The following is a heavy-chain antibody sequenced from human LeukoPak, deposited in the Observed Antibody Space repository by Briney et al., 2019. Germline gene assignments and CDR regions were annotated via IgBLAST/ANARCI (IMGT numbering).Heavy chain of an antibody. CDR3: AKDEGSGSYYYYYYMDV. CDR2: IRYDGSNK. CDR1: GFTFSSYG. V-gene: IGHV3-30*02. J-gene: IGHJ6*03. Sequence: GGSLRLSCAASGFTFSSYGMHWVRQAPGKGLEWVAFIRYDGSNKYNADSVKGRFTISRDNSKNSLYLQMNSLRAEDTAVYYCAKDEGSGSYYYYYYMDVWGKGTTVTVSS. D-gene: IGHD3-10*01.